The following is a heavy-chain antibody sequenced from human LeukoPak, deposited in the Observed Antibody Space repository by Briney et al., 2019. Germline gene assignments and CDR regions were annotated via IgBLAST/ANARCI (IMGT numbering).Heavy chain of an antibody. CDR3: VKDETVSGVNYFAS. V-gene: IGHV3-23*01. Sequence: SGGSLRFSGSASGFSFSSYAMSWVRHSPGKGLKWVSGIIHSGDVAFYVDSVKGRFTISRDNSKGTLYLQMSSLRAEVTAMYYCVKDETVSGVNYFASWAQGTLVTVSS. D-gene: IGHD3-10*01. CDR2: IIHSGDVA. CDR1: GFSFSSYA. J-gene: IGHJ4*02.